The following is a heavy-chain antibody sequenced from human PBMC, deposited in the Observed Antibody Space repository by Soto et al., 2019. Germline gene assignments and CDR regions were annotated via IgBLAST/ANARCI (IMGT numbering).Heavy chain of an antibody. CDR2: IYYSGST. J-gene: IGHJ4*02. CDR3: ARETWIQLGTFDY. CDR1: GGSISSGDYY. V-gene: IGHV4-30-4*01. Sequence: KASETLSLTCTVSGGSISSGDYYWSWIRQPPGKGLEWIGYIYYSGSTYYNPSLKSRVTISVDTSKNQFSLKLSSVTAADTAVYYCARETWIQLGTFDYWGQGTLVTVSS. D-gene: IGHD5-18*01.